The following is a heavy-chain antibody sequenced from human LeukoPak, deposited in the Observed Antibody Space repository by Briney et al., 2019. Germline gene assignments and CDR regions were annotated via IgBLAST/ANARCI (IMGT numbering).Heavy chain of an antibody. CDR3: ARDFGYGDYFFDD. Sequence: ASVKVSCKASGYTFTGYYLHWVRQAPGQGLEWMGWINPNSGGTNYAQKFQGRVTMTRDTSVSTGYMELSSLRSDDTAVYYCARDFGYGDYFFDDWGQGTLVTVSS. V-gene: IGHV1-2*02. D-gene: IGHD4-17*01. CDR1: GYTFTGYY. J-gene: IGHJ4*02. CDR2: INPNSGGT.